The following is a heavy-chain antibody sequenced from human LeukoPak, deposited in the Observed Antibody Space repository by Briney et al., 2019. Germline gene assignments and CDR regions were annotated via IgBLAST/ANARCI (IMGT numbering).Heavy chain of an antibody. CDR2: IYYSGST. CDR3: ARGGVAQVGATYRSEFDY. J-gene: IGHJ4*02. V-gene: IGHV4-39*01. CDR1: GGSISSSSYY. D-gene: IGHD1-26*01. Sequence: PSETLSLTCTVSGGSISSSSYYWGWIRQPPGKGLEWIGSIYYSGSTYYNPSLKSRVTISVDTSKNQFSLKLSSVTAADTAVYYCARGGVAQVGATYRSEFDYWGQGTLVTVSS.